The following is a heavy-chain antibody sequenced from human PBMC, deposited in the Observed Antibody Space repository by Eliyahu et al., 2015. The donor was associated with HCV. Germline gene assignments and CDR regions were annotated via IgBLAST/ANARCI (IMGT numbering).Heavy chain of an antibody. D-gene: IGHD6-13*01. CDR1: GFTFSSYG. CDR3: ARDHSSSWYYFDY. V-gene: IGHV3-21*01. Sequence: EVQLVESGGGLVKSGGSLRLSCGASGFTFSSYGLNWVRQAPGKGLEWVSSITSSGSSIYYADSVKGRFTISRDNAKNSLYLQMNSLRAEDTAVYYCARDHSSSWYYFDYWGQGALVTVSS. CDR2: ITSSGSSI. J-gene: IGHJ4*02.